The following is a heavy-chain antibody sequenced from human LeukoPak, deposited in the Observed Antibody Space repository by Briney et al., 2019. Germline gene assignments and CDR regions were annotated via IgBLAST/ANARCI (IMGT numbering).Heavy chain of an antibody. CDR1: GFTFSSYW. D-gene: IGHD2-2*01. CDR3: ARGGVCSSTSCYGYYYYYMDV. J-gene: IGHJ6*03. V-gene: IGHV3-7*01. CDR2: IKQDGSEK. Sequence: GGSLRLSCAASGFTFSSYWMSWVRQAPGKGLEWVANIKQDGSEKYYVDSVKGRFTISRDNAKNSLYLQMNSLRAEDTAVYYCARGGVCSSTSCYGYYYYYMDVWGKGTTVTISS.